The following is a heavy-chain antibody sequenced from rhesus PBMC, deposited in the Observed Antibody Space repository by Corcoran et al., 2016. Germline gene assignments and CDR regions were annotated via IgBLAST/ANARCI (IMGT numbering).Heavy chain of an antibody. CDR2: IYWNDSK. V-gene: IGHV2-95*01. J-gene: IGHJ4*01. Sequence: QVTLKESGPALVKPTQTLTLTCTFSGFSISTTGTVVGSTRQPPRKALECLASIYWNDSKYYSTSLKSRLTISKDTSKNQVVLTMTNMDPVDTATYYCARVYSSGWYGFDYWGQGVLVTVSS. CDR1: GFSISTTGTV. CDR3: ARVYSSGWYGFDY. D-gene: IGHD6-31*01.